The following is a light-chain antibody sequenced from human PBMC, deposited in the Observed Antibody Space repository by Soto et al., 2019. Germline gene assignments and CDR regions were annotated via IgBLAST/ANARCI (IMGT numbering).Light chain of an antibody. CDR3: QYWDDYSWT. V-gene: IGKV1-5*03. Sequence: DIQMTQSPSTLSASVGDRVTITCRASQSITDWLAWYQQKPGKAPKFLIYKASNLEGGVPSRFSGSGSGTEFTLTISSVQPDDFATIYCQYWDDYSWTFGQGTKVEIK. J-gene: IGKJ1*01. CDR2: KAS. CDR1: QSITDW.